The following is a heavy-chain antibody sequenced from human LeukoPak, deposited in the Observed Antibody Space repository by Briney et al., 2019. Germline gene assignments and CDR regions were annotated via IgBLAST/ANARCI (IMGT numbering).Heavy chain of an antibody. CDR3: AKGHSSWDYHGMDV. CDR1: GFTFSNYA. D-gene: IGHD6-13*01. CDR2: ISGSGTVT. J-gene: IGHJ6*02. V-gene: IGHV3-23*01. Sequence: GGSLRLSCAPSGFTFSNYAMDWVRRAPGKGLEWVAAISGSGTVTYYVDSVKGRFTISRDNPKKTLNLQMNSLRVHDAAVYYCAKGHSSWDYHGMDVWGQGTTVTVSS.